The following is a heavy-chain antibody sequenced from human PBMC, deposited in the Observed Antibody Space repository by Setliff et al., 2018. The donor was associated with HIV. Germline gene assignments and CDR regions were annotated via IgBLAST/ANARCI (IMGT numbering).Heavy chain of an antibody. D-gene: IGHD6-13*01. CDR3: ARRGSSWYSHWFDP. V-gene: IGHV4-38-2*01. CDR1: GYSISRGYY. Sequence: SETLSLTCGVSGYSISRGYYWGWMRQPPGKGLEWIGTIYHSGSTYYNPSLKSRVTISVDTSKNQFSLRLKSMTAADTAIYYCARRGSSWYSHWFDPWGQGTLVTVSS. J-gene: IGHJ5*02. CDR2: IYHSGST.